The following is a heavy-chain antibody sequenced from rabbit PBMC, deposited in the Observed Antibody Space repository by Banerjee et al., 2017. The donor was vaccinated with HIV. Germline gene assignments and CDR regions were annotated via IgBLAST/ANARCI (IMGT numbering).Heavy chain of an antibody. CDR2: IYTGSGIT. V-gene: IGHV1S39*01. CDR1: GFDFSSYG. J-gene: IGHJ4*01. CDR3: ARDLAAVTGWNFGL. Sequence: QEQLVESGGGLVQPGGSLKLSCTVSGFDFSSYGVSWVRQAPGKGLEWIGDIYTGSGITDYASWVNGRFTISKTSSTTVTLQMTSLTAADTATYFCARDLAAVTGWNFGLWGPGTLVTVS. D-gene: IGHD7-1*01.